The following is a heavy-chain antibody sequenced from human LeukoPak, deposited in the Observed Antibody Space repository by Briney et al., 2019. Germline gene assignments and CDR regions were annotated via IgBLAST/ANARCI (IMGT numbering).Heavy chain of an antibody. J-gene: IGHJ4*02. V-gene: IGHV5-51*01. CDR1: GYSFTTYW. CDR3: ARRNGYDSSYYFDY. D-gene: IGHD5-12*01. CDR2: IYPGDSDT. Sequence: LGESLKISCKASGYSFTTYWIGWVRQMPGKGLEWVGNIYPGDSDTRYSPSFQGRVTISVDKSIGTAYLQWSSLEASDTAIYYCARRNGYDSSYYFDYWGQGNLVTVSS.